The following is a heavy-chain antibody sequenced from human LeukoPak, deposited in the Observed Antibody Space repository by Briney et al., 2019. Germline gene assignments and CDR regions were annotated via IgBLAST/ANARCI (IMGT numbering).Heavy chain of an antibody. D-gene: IGHD6-6*01. V-gene: IGHV4-39*01. J-gene: IGHJ4*02. CDR1: GGSISSSVCY. CDR3: ARGVTYSSSPS. CDR2: IFYSGST. Sequence: KPSETLSLTCTVSGGSISSSVCYWGWIRQPPGKGLEWIGNIFYSGSTYYNPSLKSRVTISVDTSKNQFSLKLSSVTAADTAVYYCARGVTYSSSPSWGQGTLVTVSS.